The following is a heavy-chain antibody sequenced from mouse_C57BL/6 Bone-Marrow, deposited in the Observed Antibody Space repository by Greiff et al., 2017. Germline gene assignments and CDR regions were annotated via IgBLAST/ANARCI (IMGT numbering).Heavy chain of an antibody. CDR3: ARFGYHAGWYCDV. CDR1: GYTFTSDW. CDR2: IFPGSGST. D-gene: IGHD2-2*01. V-gene: IGHV1-55*01. Sequence: QVQLQQPGAELVKPGASVKMSCKASGYTFTSDWITWVKQRPGQGLEWCGDIFPGSGSTNYNEKFKSKATLTVDTSSSTSYMQLSSLTSEDSAVYYCARFGYHAGWYCDVWGTGTTVTVSA. J-gene: IGHJ1*03.